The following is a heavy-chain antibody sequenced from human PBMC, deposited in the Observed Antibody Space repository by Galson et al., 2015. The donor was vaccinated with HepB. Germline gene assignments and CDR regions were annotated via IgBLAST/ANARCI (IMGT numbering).Heavy chain of an antibody. Sequence: SVKVSCKASGGTFSSYAISWVRQAPGQGLEWMGGIIPIFGTANYAQKLQGRVTMTTDTSTSTAYMELRGLRSDDTAVYYCARDLRYYDFWSGYTAAGYWGQGTLVTVSS. CDR3: ARDLRYYDFWSGYTAAGY. CDR2: IIPIFGTA. J-gene: IGHJ4*02. V-gene: IGHV1-69*05. D-gene: IGHD3-3*01. CDR1: GGTFSSYA.